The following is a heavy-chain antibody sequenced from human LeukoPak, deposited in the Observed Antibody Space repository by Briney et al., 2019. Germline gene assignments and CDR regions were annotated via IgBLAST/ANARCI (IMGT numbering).Heavy chain of an antibody. Sequence: SVRVSCKASGGTFSSYAISWVRQAPGQGLEWMGGIIPIFGTANHAQKFQGRVTITADESTSTAYMELSSLRSEDTAVYYCALGYSYAYEGDYWGQGTLVTVSS. J-gene: IGHJ4*02. V-gene: IGHV1-69*13. D-gene: IGHD5-18*01. CDR1: GGTFSSYA. CDR3: ALGYSYAYEGDY. CDR2: IIPIFGTA.